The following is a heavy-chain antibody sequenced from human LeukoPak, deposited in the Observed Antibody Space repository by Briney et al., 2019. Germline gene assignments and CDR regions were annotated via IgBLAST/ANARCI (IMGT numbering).Heavy chain of an antibody. J-gene: IGHJ5*02. Sequence: PGGSLRLSCAASGFTFSSYGMHWVRQAPGKGLEWVSSISSSSSYIYYADSVKGRFTISRDNAKNSLYLQMNSLRAEDTAVYYCARDPHHDWSGYNNWFDPWGQGTLVTVSS. D-gene: IGHD3-3*01. V-gene: IGHV3-21*01. CDR1: GFTFSSYG. CDR3: ARDPHHDWSGYNNWFDP. CDR2: ISSSSSYI.